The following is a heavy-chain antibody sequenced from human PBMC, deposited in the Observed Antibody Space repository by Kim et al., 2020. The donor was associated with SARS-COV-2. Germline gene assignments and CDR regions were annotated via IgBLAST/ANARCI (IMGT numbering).Heavy chain of an antibody. D-gene: IGHD3-3*01. CDR1: GGSFSGYY. Sequence: SETLSLTCAVYGGSFSGYYWSWIRQPPGKGLEWIGEINHSGSTNYNPSLKSRVTISVDTSKNQFSLKLSSVTAADTAVYYCARGITIFGVVIMNYYYYMDVWGKGTTVTVSS. CDR2: INHSGST. CDR3: ARGITIFGVVIMNYYYYMDV. V-gene: IGHV4-34*01. J-gene: IGHJ6*03.